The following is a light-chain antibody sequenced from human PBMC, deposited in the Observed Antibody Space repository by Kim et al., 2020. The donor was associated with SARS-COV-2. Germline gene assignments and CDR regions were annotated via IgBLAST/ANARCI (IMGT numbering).Light chain of an antibody. J-gene: IGKJ4*01. CDR3: QHRASWPVT. CDR1: QSVTKY. CDR2: DAS. V-gene: IGKV3-11*01. Sequence: EIVLTQSPATLSLSPGERATLSCRATQSVTKYLAWFQQKPGQAPRLLIYDASKRATGIPARFSGSGSGTDFTLTISSLEPEDFAVYYCQHRASWPVTFGGGTKVDIK.